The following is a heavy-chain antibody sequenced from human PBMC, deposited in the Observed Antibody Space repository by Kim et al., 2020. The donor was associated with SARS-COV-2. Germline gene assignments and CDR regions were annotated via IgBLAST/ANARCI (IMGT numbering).Heavy chain of an antibody. CDR1: GGSFSGYY. V-gene: IGHV4-34*01. D-gene: IGHD4-17*01. CDR3: ARVKFTVTTRPAFDY. Sequence: SETLSLTCAVYGGSFSGYYWSWIRQPPGKGLEWIGEINHSGSTNYNPSLKSRVTISVDTSKNQFSLKLSSVTAADTAVYYCARVKFTVTTRPAFDYWGQGTLVTVSS. J-gene: IGHJ4*02. CDR2: INHSGST.